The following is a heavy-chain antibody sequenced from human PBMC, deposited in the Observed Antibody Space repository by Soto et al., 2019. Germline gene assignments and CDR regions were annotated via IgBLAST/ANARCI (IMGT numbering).Heavy chain of an antibody. Sequence: GGSLRLSCAASGFTFSSYGKHWVRQAPGKGLEWVAVIWYDGSNKYYADSVKGRFTISRDNSKNTLYLQMNSLRAEDTAVYYCARGTSIAARPGGMDVWGQGTTVTVSS. CDR1: GFTFSSYG. CDR3: ARGTSIAARPGGMDV. V-gene: IGHV3-33*01. CDR2: IWYDGSNK. J-gene: IGHJ6*02. D-gene: IGHD6-6*01.